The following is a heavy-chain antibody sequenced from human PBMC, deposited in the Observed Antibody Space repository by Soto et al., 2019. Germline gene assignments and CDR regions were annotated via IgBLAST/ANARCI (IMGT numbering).Heavy chain of an antibody. J-gene: IGHJ6*02. D-gene: IGHD6-19*01. CDR1: GYTLTELS. CDR2: FGPEDGET. Sequence: GASVKVSFKVSGYTLTELSMHWVRQAPGKGLEWMGGFGPEDGETIYAQKFQGRVTMTEDTSTDTAYIELRSRRSEDTAVYYSATDGSVAVSRYYYYGMDVWGQGTTVTVSS. CDR3: ATDGSVAVSRYYYYGMDV. V-gene: IGHV1-24*01.